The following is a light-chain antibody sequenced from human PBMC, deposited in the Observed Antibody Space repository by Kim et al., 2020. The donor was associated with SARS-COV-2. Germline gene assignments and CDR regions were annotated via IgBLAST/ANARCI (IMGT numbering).Light chain of an antibody. Sequence: HSALTQPPSASGSPGQSVTISCTGTSSDVGGYNYVSWYQQHPGKAPKLMIYEVSKRPSGVPDRFSGSKSGNTASLTVSGLQAEDEADYYCSSYAGSNIVVFGGGTQLTVL. CDR2: EVS. CDR1: SSDVGGYNY. J-gene: IGLJ2*01. CDR3: SSYAGSNIVV. V-gene: IGLV2-8*01.